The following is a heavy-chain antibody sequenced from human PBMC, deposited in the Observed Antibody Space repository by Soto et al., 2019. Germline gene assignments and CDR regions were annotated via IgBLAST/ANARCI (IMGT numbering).Heavy chain of an antibody. D-gene: IGHD2-15*01. CDR2: TSSGGTTT. CDR1: GFTFSSYE. Sequence: EVQLVESGGGLVQPGGSLRLSCAASGFTFSSYEMNWVRQAPGKGLEWVSYTSSGGTTTYYADSVKGRFTISRDNAKNSLYLQMDSLRAEETAVYYCARDCPGGSQDNWGQGTLVTVSS. J-gene: IGHJ4*02. V-gene: IGHV3-48*03. CDR3: ARDCPGGSQDN.